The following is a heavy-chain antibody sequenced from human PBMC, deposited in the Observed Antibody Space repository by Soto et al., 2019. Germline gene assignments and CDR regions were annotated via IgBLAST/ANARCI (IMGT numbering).Heavy chain of an antibody. J-gene: IGHJ4*02. CDR3: VAWASAHFDY. Sequence: LRLSCAASGFYPMTWVRQAPGTGLEWVSTIDHSGTNTHYADSVKGRFTISRDSSRNTVRLQMNSLRAADTALYYCVAWASAHFDYWGQGTPVTVSS. V-gene: IGHV3-23*05. CDR2: IDHSGTNT. CDR1: GFYP. D-gene: IGHD3-16*01.